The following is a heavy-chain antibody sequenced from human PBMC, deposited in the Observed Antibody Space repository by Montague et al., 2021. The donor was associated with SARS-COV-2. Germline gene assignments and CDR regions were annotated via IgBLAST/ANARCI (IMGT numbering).Heavy chain of an antibody. V-gene: IGHV4-59*02. Sequence: SETLSLTCTVSGDSVSHDFWTWIRQPPGKGLEWIGYVYYSRSSXXXPSXXXRVSIAVDTSKNQLSLRLSTVTAADTAIYYCVRDPAPSGSGTFYDYWGQGTLVAVSS. J-gene: IGHJ4*02. CDR3: VRDPAPSGSGTFYDY. CDR2: VYYSRSS. CDR1: GDSVSHDF. D-gene: IGHD1-26*01.